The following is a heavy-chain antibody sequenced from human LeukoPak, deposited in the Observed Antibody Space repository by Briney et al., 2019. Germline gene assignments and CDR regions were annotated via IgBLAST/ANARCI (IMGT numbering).Heavy chain of an antibody. D-gene: IGHD6-13*01. J-gene: IGHJ3*01. V-gene: IGHV3-23*01. CDR2: IGGSGVTK. CDR3: ARGASSWEYTTFDV. Sequence: GGSLRLSCAASGFKFTNYAMHWVRQAPGKGLEWVSTIGGSGVTKSYADSVEGRFTISRDNSNNALFLQMNSLRAEDMAIYYCARGASSWEYTTFDVWGQGTIVTVSS. CDR1: GFKFTNYA.